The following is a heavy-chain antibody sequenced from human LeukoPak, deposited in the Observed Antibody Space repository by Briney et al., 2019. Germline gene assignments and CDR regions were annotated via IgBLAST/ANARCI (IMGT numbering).Heavy chain of an antibody. V-gene: IGHV3-21*01. J-gene: IGHJ4*02. CDR1: GGTFSSYS. D-gene: IGHD3-22*01. Sequence: GASVKVSCKASGGTFSSYSMNWVRQAPGKGLEWVSSISSSSSYIYYADSVKGRFTISRDNAKNSLYLQMNSLRAEDTAVYYCAREEGYYDSSGREFDYWGQGTLVTVSS. CDR3: AREEGYYDSSGREFDY. CDR2: ISSSSSYI.